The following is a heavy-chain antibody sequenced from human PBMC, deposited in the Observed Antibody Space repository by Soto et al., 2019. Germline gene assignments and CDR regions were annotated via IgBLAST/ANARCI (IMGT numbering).Heavy chain of an antibody. J-gene: IGHJ4*02. V-gene: IGHV4-30-4*01. CDR2: IYYSGST. CDR1: GGSISSGDYY. Sequence: QVQLQESGPGLVKPSQTLSLTCTVSGGSISSGDYYWSWIRQPPGKGLEWIGYIYYSGSTYYNSSLKSRVIISVDTSKNQFSLQLSSVTAADTAVYYCARVERFLGKFDYWGQGTLVTVSS. D-gene: IGHD3-3*01. CDR3: ARVERFLGKFDY.